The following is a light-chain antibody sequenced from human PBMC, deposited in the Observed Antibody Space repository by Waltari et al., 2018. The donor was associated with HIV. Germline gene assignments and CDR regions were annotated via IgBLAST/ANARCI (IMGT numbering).Light chain of an antibody. CDR3: QQYYDTPLT. J-gene: IGKJ4*01. Sequence: SVMTQSPDSLAVSLGERATIKCKSSQSVLYSSNNKNYLAWYQQKPGQPPRLPIYWASTRESGVPDRFSGSGSGTDFTLTISSLQAEDVAVYYCQQYYDTPLTFGGGTKVEIK. V-gene: IGKV4-1*01. CDR2: WAS. CDR1: QSVLYSSNNKNY.